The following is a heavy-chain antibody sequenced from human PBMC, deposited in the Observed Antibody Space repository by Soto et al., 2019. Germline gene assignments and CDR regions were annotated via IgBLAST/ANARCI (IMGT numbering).Heavy chain of an antibody. CDR2: ISAYNGNT. J-gene: IGHJ5*02. Sequence: ASVKVSCKASGYTFTSYGISWVRQAPGRGLEWMGWISAYNGNTNYAQKLQGRVTMTTDTSTSTAYMGLRSLRSDDTAVYYCARIIVATIAGWFDPWGQGTLVTVSS. V-gene: IGHV1-18*01. CDR1: GYTFTSYG. CDR3: ARIIVATIAGWFDP. D-gene: IGHD5-12*01.